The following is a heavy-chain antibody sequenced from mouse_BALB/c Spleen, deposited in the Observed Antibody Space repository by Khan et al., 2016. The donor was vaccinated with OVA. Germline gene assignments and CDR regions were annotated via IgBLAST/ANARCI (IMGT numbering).Heavy chain of an antibody. CDR3: VRDGAYHRNDGWFAY. V-gene: IGHV1-4*01. J-gene: IGHJ3*01. CDR2: INPSNDYT. CDR1: GYTFTSYT. D-gene: IGHD2-14*01. Sequence: VQLQQSGAELARPGASVKMSCKASGYTFTSYTIHSIKKRPGQGLEWIGYINPSNDYTNYNQKFKDKATLTTDKSSTTAYLRLSSLTSDDSAVYNCVRDGAYHRNDGWFAYWGQGTLVTVSA.